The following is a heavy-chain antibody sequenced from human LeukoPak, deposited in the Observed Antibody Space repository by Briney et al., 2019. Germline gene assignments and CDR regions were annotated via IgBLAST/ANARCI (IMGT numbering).Heavy chain of an antibody. CDR3: AREQSVAGHYFDY. Sequence: GRSLRLSCAASGFTFSSYAMHWVRQAPGKGLEWVAVISYDGSNKYYADYVKGRFTISRDNSKNTLYLQMNSLRAEDTAVYYCAREQSVAGHYFDYWGQGTLVTVSS. CDR2: ISYDGSNK. CDR1: GFTFSSYA. J-gene: IGHJ4*02. D-gene: IGHD6-19*01. V-gene: IGHV3-30-3*01.